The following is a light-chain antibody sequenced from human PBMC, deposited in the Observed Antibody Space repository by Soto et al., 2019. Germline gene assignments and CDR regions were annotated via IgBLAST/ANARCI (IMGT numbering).Light chain of an antibody. J-gene: IGKJ1*01. CDR2: GAS. CDR1: QSVSSSY. CDR3: QQYGRSPDT. V-gene: IGKV3-20*01. Sequence: EIVLTQSPGTLSLSPGERATLSCRASQSVSSSYLAWYQQKPGQAPRLLIYGASNRATDIPDRFSGRGSGTDFTLTISRLEPEDFAVYYCQQYGRSPDTFGQGTKVDIK.